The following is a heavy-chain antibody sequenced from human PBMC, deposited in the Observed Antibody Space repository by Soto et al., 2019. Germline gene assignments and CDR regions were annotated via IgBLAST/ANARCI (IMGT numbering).Heavy chain of an antibody. CDR1: GGSISSYY. CDR2: IYYSGST. V-gene: IGHV4-59*01. D-gene: IGHD2-2*01. J-gene: IGHJ6*03. CDR3: AGRPLDVVVPAAMWYYYYYMDV. Sequence: SETLSLTCTVSGGSISSYYWSWIRQPPGKGLEWIGYIYYSGSTNYNPSLKSRVTIAVDTSKNQFSLKLSSVTAADTAVYYCAGRPLDVVVPAAMWYYYYYMDVWGKGTTVTVSS.